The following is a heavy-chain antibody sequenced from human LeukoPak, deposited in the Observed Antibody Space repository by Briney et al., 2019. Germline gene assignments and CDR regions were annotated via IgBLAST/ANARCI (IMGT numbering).Heavy chain of an antibody. CDR2: ISSSGSTI. V-gene: IGHV3-48*01. CDR3: AKAPNYSSSPGYFDL. D-gene: IGHD6-13*01. Sequence: PGGSLRLSCAASGFTFSSYSMNWVRQAPGKGLEWVSYISSSGSTIYYADSVKGRFTISRDNSKNTLYLQMNSLRAEDTAVYYCAKAPNYSSSPGYFDLWGRGTLVTVSS. J-gene: IGHJ2*01. CDR1: GFTFSSYS.